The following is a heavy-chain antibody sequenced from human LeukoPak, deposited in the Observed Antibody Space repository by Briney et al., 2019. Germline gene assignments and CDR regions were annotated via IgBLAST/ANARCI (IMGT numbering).Heavy chain of an antibody. CDR1: GGSISSSNW. Sequence: PSETLSLTCAVSGGSISSSNWWSWVRQPPGKGLEWIGEIYHSGSTNYNPSLKSRVTISIDKSKNQFSLKLSSVTAADTAVYYCARVTTVVTPLIDYWSQGTLVTVSS. CDR3: ARVTTVVTPLIDY. CDR2: IYHSGST. J-gene: IGHJ4*02. D-gene: IGHD4-23*01. V-gene: IGHV4-4*02.